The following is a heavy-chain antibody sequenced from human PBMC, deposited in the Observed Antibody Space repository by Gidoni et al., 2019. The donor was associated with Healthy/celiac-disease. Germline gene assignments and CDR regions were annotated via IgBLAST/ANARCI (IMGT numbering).Heavy chain of an antibody. CDR1: GGTFSSDA. CDR3: ARDRVSYCSGGSCPWDY. CDR2: IIPIFGTA. J-gene: IGHJ4*02. V-gene: IGHV1-69*01. D-gene: IGHD2-15*01. Sequence: QVQLVQSGAEVKKPGSSVKVSCKASGGTFSSDAISWVRQAPGQGLEWMGGIIPIFGTANYAQKFQGRVTITADESTSTAYMELSSLRSEDTAVYYCARDRVSYCSGGSCPWDYWGQGTLVTVSS.